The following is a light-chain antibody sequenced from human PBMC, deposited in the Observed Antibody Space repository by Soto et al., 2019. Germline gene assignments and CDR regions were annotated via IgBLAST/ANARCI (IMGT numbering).Light chain of an antibody. J-gene: IGLJ2*01. V-gene: IGLV3-27*01. Sequence: SYELTQPSSVSVSPGQTARITCSGDLLAKKYVRWFQQKPGQAPVVVIYKDTERPSGIPDRFSGSTSGTTVTLTISGGHLDDEADYYCYSAADNTLGIFGGGTKLTVL. CDR1: LLAKKY. CDR2: KDT. CDR3: YSAADNTLGI.